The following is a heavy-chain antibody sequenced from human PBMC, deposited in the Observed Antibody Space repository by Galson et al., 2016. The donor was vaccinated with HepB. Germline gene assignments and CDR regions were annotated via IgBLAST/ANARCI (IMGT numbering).Heavy chain of an antibody. CDR3: ARDMSSFYNYYYYGMDV. Sequence: SLRLSCAASGFTFSSYSMNWVRQAPGKGLEWISYISISSSSTIYYADSVRGRFAISRDNAKNPLYLQMNSLRDEDTAVYYCARDMSSFYNYYYYGMDVWGQGTTVTVSS. CDR1: GFTFSSYS. CDR2: ISISSSSTI. V-gene: IGHV3-48*02. J-gene: IGHJ6*02. D-gene: IGHD6-13*01.